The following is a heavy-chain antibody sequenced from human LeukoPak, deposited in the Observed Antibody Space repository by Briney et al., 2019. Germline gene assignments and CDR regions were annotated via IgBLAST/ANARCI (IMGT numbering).Heavy chain of an antibody. CDR3: ASGTGGFY. J-gene: IGHJ4*02. V-gene: IGHV3-21*01. Sequence: PGGSLRLSCAASGFTFSSYSMNWVRQAPGEGLEWVSSISSSGSFIYYADSVKGRFTISRDNAKNSLYLQMNSLRDEDTAVYYCASGTGGFYWGQGTLVTVSS. D-gene: IGHD3/OR15-3a*01. CDR2: ISSSGSFI. CDR1: GFTFSSYS.